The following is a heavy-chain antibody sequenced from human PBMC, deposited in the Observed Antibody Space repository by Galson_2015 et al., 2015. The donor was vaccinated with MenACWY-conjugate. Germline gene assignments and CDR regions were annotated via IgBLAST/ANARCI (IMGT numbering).Heavy chain of an antibody. CDR2: ISGSGGST. CDR1: GFTFSSYA. Sequence: SLRLSCAASGFTFSSYAMSWVRQAPGKGLEWVSAISGSGGSTYHADSVKGRFTISRDNSKYTVYLQMNSLRAEDTAVYYCARALSVTTVVTPYAFDIWGQGTMVTVSS. V-gene: IGHV3-23*01. CDR3: ARALSVTTVVTPYAFDI. D-gene: IGHD4-23*01. J-gene: IGHJ3*02.